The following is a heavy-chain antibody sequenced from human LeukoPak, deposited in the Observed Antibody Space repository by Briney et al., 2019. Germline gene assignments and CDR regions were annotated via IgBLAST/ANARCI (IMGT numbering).Heavy chain of an antibody. CDR1: GYGFTSYW. D-gene: IGHD2-2*01. V-gene: IGHV5-51*01. CDR3: ARLSDIVVVPAASGYMDV. CDR2: IYPGDSDT. Sequence: GESLKISCKGSGYGFTSYWIGWVRQMPGKGLEWMGIIYPGDSDTRYSPSFQGQVTISADKSISTAYLQWSSLKASDTAMYYCARLSDIVVVPAASGYMDVWGKGTTVTVSS. J-gene: IGHJ6*03.